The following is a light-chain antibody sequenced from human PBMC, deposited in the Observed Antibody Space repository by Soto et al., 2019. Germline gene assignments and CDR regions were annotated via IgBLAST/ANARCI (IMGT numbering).Light chain of an antibody. CDR2: SNN. V-gene: IGLV1-44*01. CDR3: AAWDDTLNGYV. CDR1: NSNIGSNT. J-gene: IGLJ1*01. Sequence: VLTQPFSASATPGQRVTISCSGSNSNIGSNTVDWYQHLPGTAPRLLIYSNNQRPSGVPDRFSGSKSGTSASLAISGLQSEDEADYYCAAWDDTLNGYVFGTGTKVTVL.